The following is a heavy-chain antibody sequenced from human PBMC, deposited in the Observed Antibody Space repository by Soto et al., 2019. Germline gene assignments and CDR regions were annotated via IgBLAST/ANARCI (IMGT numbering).Heavy chain of an antibody. CDR2: IYYSEST. CDR3: ARGFAPFDS. Sequence: PSETLSLTCTVSGGSISSSSYYWGWIRQPPGKGLECIVSIYYSESTYYNPPLKSRVTISVDTSKNQFSLQLSSVTAADTSVYYCARGFAPFDSWGQGILVTVSS. CDR1: GGSISSSSYY. J-gene: IGHJ4*02. D-gene: IGHD3-10*01. V-gene: IGHV4-39*01.